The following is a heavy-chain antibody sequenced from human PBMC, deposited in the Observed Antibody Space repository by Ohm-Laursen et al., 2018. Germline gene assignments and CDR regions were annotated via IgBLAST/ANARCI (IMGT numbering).Heavy chain of an antibody. D-gene: IGHD3-22*01. J-gene: IGHJ5*02. CDR1: GGSLSSFY. Sequence: GTLSLTCPVSGGSLSSFYWSWIRQPPGKGLEWIGYIYYSGSTNYNPSLKSRVTISVDTSKNQFSLKLSSVIAADTAVYYCARGRSYYDSSGYQILDPWGQGTLVTVSS. V-gene: IGHV4-59*01. CDR3: ARGRSYYDSSGYQILDP. CDR2: IYYSGST.